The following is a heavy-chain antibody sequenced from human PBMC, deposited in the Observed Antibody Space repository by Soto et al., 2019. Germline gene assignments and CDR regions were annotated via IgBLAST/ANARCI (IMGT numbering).Heavy chain of an antibody. D-gene: IGHD5-18*01. CDR3: AKDLADSYGYLSYYYYGMDV. CDR1: GFTFSSYA. J-gene: IGHJ6*02. Sequence: GGSLRLSCAASGFTFSSYAMSWVRQAPGKGLEWVSAISGSGGSIDYADSVKGRFTISRDNSKNTLYLQMNSLRAEDTAVYYCAKDLADSYGYLSYYYYGMDVWGQGTTVTVSS. V-gene: IGHV3-23*01. CDR2: ISGSGGSI.